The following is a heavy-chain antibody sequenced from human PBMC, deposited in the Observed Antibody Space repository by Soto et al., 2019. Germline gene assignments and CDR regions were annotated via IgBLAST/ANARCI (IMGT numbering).Heavy chain of an antibody. CDR2: ISYDGSNK. CDR3: AKDLGQGWNYDYGMDV. CDR1: GFTFSSYG. J-gene: IGHJ6*02. V-gene: IGHV3-30*18. Sequence: QVQLVESGGGVVQPGRSLRLSCAASGFTFSSYGMHWVRQAPGKGLEWVAVISYDGSNKYYADSVKGRFTISRDNSKNTLYLQMNSLRAEDTAVYYCAKDLGQGWNYDYGMDVWGQGTTVTVSS. D-gene: IGHD3-16*01.